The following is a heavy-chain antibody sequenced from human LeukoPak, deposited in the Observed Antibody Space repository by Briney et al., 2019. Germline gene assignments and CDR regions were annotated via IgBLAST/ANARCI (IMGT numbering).Heavy chain of an antibody. Sequence: SETLSLTCTVSGDSMTNYYWSWIRQPPGKGLEWIGYIYYSGSFNYNSSLKSRVTISVDTSKNQFSLKLSSVTAADTAIYYCARLTTCGGTCYYHDYWGQGALVTVSS. J-gene: IGHJ4*02. CDR2: IYYSGSF. V-gene: IGHV4-59*08. CDR1: GDSMTNYY. CDR3: ARLTTCGGTCYYHDY. D-gene: IGHD2-21*01.